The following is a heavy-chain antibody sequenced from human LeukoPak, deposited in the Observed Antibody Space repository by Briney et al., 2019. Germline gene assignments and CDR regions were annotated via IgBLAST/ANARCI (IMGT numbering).Heavy chain of an antibody. CDR1: GGSISSGNYY. CDR2: IYTSGST. Sequence: PSETLSLTCTVSGGSISSGNYYWSWIRQPAGKGLEYIGRIYTSGSTDYNPSLKNRVTISVDTSKNQFSLKLSSVTAADTAVYYCASDGYSYGYGSYWGQGTLVTVSS. J-gene: IGHJ4*02. CDR3: ASDGYSYGYGSY. D-gene: IGHD5-18*01. V-gene: IGHV4-61*02.